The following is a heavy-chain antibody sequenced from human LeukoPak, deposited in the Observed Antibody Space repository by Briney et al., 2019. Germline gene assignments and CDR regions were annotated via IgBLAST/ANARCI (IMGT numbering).Heavy chain of an antibody. CDR1: GYTFTAYY. D-gene: IGHD6-6*01. V-gene: IGHV1-2*02. J-gene: IGHJ4*02. CDR2: INPNSCVT. CDR3: ARDLGVTVRPFSLFY. Sequence: SVKVSCKASGYTFTAYYMHWVRQAPGQGSEWMGWINPNSCVTNYAQKFQGRVIMTSDTPISTAYMEFSRLRSDDTAMYYCARDLGVTVRPFSLFYWGQGTLVTVSS.